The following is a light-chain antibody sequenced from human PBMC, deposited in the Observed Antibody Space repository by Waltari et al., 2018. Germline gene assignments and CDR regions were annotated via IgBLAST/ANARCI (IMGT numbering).Light chain of an antibody. Sequence: QSALTQPASVSGSPGQSITIPRTGTSSDVGSYNLVSWYQHRPGKAPKLFIYGVSKRPSGVSNRFSGSKSGNTASLTISGLRTEDEADYYCCSYAGGSAFVFGTGTKITVL. CDR3: CSYAGGSAFV. CDR1: SSDVGSYNL. J-gene: IGLJ1*01. CDR2: GVS. V-gene: IGLV2-23*02.